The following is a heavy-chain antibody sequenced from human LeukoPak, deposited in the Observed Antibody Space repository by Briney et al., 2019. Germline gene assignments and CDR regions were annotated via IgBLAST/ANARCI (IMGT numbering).Heavy chain of an antibody. CDR1: GGSISSSDYF. J-gene: IGHJ4*02. CDR2: FYYDGST. Sequence: SETLSLTCTVSGGSISSSDYFWGWIRQPPGKGLEWIGSFYYDGSTYYNPSLRSRVTISVDTSKNQYSLKLSSVTAADTAVYYCARRGIAVAGSSHYFDYWGQGTLVTVSS. CDR3: ARRGIAVAGSSHYFDY. D-gene: IGHD6-19*01. V-gene: IGHV4-39*07.